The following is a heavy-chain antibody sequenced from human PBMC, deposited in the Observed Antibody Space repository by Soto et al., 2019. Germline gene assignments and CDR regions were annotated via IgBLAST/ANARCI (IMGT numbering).Heavy chain of an antibody. V-gene: IGHV4-59*08. CDR1: GGSISSYY. J-gene: IGHJ4*02. CDR2: IYYSGST. Sequence: SETLSLTCTVSGGSISSYYWSWIRQPPGKGLEWIGYIYYSGSTNYNPSLKSRVTISVDTSKNQFSLKLSSVTAADTAVYYCARHGHGYSYGYVYWGQGTLVTVSS. D-gene: IGHD5-18*01. CDR3: ARHGHGYSYGYVY.